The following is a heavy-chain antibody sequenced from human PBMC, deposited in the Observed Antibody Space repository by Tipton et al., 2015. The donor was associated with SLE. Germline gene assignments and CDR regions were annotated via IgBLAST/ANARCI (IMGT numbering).Heavy chain of an antibody. CDR3: ARHEGPDYYDSGAYYPDY. J-gene: IGHJ4*02. V-gene: IGHV4-59*01. D-gene: IGHD3-22*01. CDR1: GASIRSYS. Sequence: TLSLTCTVSGASIRSYSWSWIRQPPGKGLEWIGYFYLNGSTNSNPSLKSRVTISIETSKNHFSLKLTSVTAADTAVYYCARHEGPDYYDSGAYYPDYWGQGTLVTVSS. CDR2: FYLNGST.